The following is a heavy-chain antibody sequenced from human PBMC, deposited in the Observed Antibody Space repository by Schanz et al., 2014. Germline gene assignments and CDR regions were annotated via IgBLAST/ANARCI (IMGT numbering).Heavy chain of an antibody. V-gene: IGHV3-30*04. CDR1: GFTFSTHA. Sequence: QVRLVESGGGVVQPGRSLRLSCAASGFTFSTHAMHWVRQAPGKGLEWISYITYNGGTIYYADSVKGRFTISRDNSKNTLYLQMNSLRPEDTAVYYCARGGFGEVSYFDYWGQGTLVTVSS. D-gene: IGHD3-10*01. J-gene: IGHJ4*02. CDR2: ITYNGGTI. CDR3: ARGGFGEVSYFDY.